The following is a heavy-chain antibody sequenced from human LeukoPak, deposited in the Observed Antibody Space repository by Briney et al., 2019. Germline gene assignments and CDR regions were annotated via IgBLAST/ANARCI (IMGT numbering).Heavy chain of an antibody. CDR3: ARPPGGDEGGFYFDY. J-gene: IGHJ4*02. Sequence: GGSLRLSCGASGFTFSNYWMTWVRQAPGKGLEWVANIKQDGSEKDYVGSLKGRFTISRDNAKHSLPLHMNSLSAEDTAVYYCARPPGGDEGGFYFDYWGQATLVTVSS. CDR1: GFTFSNYW. D-gene: IGHD3-10*01. V-gene: IGHV3-7*04. CDR2: IKQDGSEK.